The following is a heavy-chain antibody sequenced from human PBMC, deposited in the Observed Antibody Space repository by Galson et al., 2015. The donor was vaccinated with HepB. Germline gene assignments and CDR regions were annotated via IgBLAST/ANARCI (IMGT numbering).Heavy chain of an antibody. CDR3: GVSSINAGYYYGVDV. J-gene: IGHJ6*02. CDR1: GFSFSDYY. D-gene: IGHD2-2*01. V-gene: IGHV3-11*01. CDR2: ISDSGYYT. Sequence: SLRLSCAVSGFSFSDYYMSWIRQAPGKGPEWLSYISDSGYYTYHADSVEGRFNTSRDNARHLLFLQMDSLRVEDTAEYYCGVSSINAGYYYGVDVWGQGTTVTVSS.